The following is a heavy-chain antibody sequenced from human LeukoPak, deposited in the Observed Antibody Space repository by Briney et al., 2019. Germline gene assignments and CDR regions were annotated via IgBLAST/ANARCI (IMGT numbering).Heavy chain of an antibody. V-gene: IGHV4-34*01. J-gene: IGHJ3*02. D-gene: IGHD2-15*01. CDR2: INHSGST. CDR3: ARRIDGYAFDI. Sequence: PSETPSLTCAVYGGSFSGYYWSWIRQPPGKGLEWIGEINHSGSTNYNPSLKSRVTISVDTSKNQFSLKLSSVTAADTAVYYCARRIDGYAFDIWGQGTMVTVSS. CDR1: GGSFSGYY.